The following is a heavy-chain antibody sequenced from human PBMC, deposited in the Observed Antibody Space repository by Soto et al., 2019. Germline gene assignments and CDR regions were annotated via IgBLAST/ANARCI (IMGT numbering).Heavy chain of an antibody. D-gene: IGHD2-2*01. V-gene: IGHV1-3*01. Sequence: QAQLVQSGPEVQKPGASMKVSCKASAFNLRSYSIHWVRQAPGQRLEWMGQINGDRGKPRYSHRFEGRVTFKRDTDASTATLELHSLRPEDTAVYYCGRGAGTSKIYAMGMDVWGQGTAVSVSS. J-gene: IGHJ6*02. CDR3: GRGAGTSKIYAMGMDV. CDR1: AFNLRSYS. CDR2: INGDRGKP.